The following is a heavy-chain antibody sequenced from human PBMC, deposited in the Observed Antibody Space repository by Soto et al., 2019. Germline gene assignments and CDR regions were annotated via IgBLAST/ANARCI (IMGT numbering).Heavy chain of an antibody. J-gene: IGHJ4*02. CDR3: ARQGYSHGTGSFPPFDY. CDR1: GGSISSYY. Sequence: PSETLSLTCIVSGGSISSYYWSWIRQPPGKGLEWIGYIYYSGSTNYNPSLKSRVTMLVDRSKNQFSLKLSSVTAADTAVYYCARQGYSHGTGSFPPFDYWGQGTLVTVSS. CDR2: IYYSGST. V-gene: IGHV4-59*08. D-gene: IGHD3-10*01.